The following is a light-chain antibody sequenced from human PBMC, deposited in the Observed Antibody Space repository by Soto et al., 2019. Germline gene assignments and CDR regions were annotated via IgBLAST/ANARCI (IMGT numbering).Light chain of an antibody. Sequence: QSALTQPASVSGSPGQSITISCTGTSSDVGGYNYVSWYQQHPGKGPKLMIYDVSNRPSGVSNRFSGSKSGNTASLTISGLQAEDEADYYCSSYTSTTSRAFGAGTKATVL. J-gene: IGLJ1*01. CDR1: SSDVGGYNY. CDR2: DVS. CDR3: SSYTSTTSRA. V-gene: IGLV2-14*01.